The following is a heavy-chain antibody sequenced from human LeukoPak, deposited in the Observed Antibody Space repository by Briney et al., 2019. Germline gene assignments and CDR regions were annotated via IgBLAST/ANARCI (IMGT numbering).Heavy chain of an antibody. D-gene: IGHD4-17*01. CDR2: ISWDGGST. J-gene: IGHJ4*02. CDR3: AKGFEPYGDLPPFDY. Sequence: GGSLRLSCAASGFTFDDYTMHWVRQAPGKGLEWVSLISWDGGSTYYADSVKGRFTISRDNSKNSLYLQMNSLRTEDTALYYCAKGFEPYGDLPPFDYWGQGTLVTVSS. V-gene: IGHV3-43*01. CDR1: GFTFDDYT.